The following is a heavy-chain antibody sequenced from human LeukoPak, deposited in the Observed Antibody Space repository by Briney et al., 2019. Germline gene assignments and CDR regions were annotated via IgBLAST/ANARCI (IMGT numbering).Heavy chain of an antibody. D-gene: IGHD5-12*01. Sequence: PGGSLRLSCVASGFSFSTYWMSWVRQAPGKGLEWVANIKQDGSQKYYVDSVKGRFTISRDNAENSLYLQMNSLRAEDTAVYYCASAYSGSDTGAFDYWGQGTLVTVSS. V-gene: IGHV3-7*01. CDR3: ASAYSGSDTGAFDY. CDR1: GFSFSTYW. CDR2: IKQDGSQK. J-gene: IGHJ4*02.